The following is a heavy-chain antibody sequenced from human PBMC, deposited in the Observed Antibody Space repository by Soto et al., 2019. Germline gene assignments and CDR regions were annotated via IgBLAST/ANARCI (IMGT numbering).Heavy chain of an antibody. CDR3: VRCYCSVGSCYACWHFDL. Sequence: VKLVQSGGEVKKPGASVKVSCQASGYTFSDYAISWVRQAPGQGLEWMGWISASTRNTDQAQNFQGRVIMTLDTSTNTAYMELRSLRSDDTAVYYCVRCYCSVGSCYACWHFDLWGRGTLVTVSS. V-gene: IGHV1-18*01. CDR1: GYTFSDYA. D-gene: IGHD2-15*01. CDR2: ISASTRNT. J-gene: IGHJ2*01.